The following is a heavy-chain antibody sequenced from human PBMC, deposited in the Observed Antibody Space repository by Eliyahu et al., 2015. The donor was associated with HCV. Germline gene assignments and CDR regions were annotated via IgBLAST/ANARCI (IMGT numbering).Heavy chain of an antibody. CDR1: GFTFSSYS. D-gene: IGHD6-13*01. Sequence: EVQLVESGGGLVKPGGSLRLSCAASGFTFSSYSMNWVRQAPGKGLEWVSSIKRCCCYIYYADSVKGRFTISRDNAKNSLYLQMNSLRAEDTAVYYCASLGIAAAGTLSWGQGTLVTVSS. CDR3: ASLGIAAAGTLS. CDR2: IKRCCCYI. J-gene: IGHJ4*02. V-gene: IGHV3-21*01.